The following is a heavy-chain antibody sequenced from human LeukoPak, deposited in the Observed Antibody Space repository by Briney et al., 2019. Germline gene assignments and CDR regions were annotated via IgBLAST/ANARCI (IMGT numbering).Heavy chain of an antibody. CDR2: IYYSGST. CDR1: GGSISSYY. CDR3: ARIGHEDYYFDY. V-gene: IGHV4-59*01. Sequence: SETLSLTRTVPGGSISSYYWSWIRQPPGKGLEWIGYIYYSGSTNYNPSLKSRVTISVDTSKNQFSLKLSSVTAADTAVYYCARIGHEDYYFDYWGQGTLVTVSS. J-gene: IGHJ4*02.